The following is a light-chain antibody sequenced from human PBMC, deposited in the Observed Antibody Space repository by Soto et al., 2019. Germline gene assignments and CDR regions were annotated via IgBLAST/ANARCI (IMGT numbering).Light chain of an antibody. CDR3: QQYNSYWT. CDR2: DAS. Sequence: DIQMTQSPSTLSASVGDRVTITCRASQSISSWLAWYQQKPGKAPNLLIYDASTLESGVPSRFSGSGFGTEFTLTISRLQPDDLANYYCQQYNSYWTFGQGTKVEIK. CDR1: QSISSW. V-gene: IGKV1-5*01. J-gene: IGKJ1*01.